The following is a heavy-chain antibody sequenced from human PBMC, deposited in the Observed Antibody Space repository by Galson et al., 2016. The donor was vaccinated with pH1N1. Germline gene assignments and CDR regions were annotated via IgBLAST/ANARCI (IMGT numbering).Heavy chain of an antibody. CDR3: ARPGNYDGDRRGAFDL. V-gene: IGHV3-48*04. Sequence: SCAASGFTFSSWHMDWVRQAPGEGLEWISFITYTSATIYYADSVKGRFTVSRDNAKNSLYLQMNSLRAEDTAVYYCARPGNYDGDRRGAFDLWGQGTMVTVSP. CDR1: GFTFSSWH. J-gene: IGHJ3*01. D-gene: IGHD4-23*01. CDR2: ITYTSATI.